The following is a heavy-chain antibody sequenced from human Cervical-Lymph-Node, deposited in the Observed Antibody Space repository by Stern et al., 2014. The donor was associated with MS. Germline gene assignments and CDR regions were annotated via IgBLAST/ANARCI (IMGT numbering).Heavy chain of an antibody. CDR3: TRAVFCSGGSCYSYFHYYGMDV. D-gene: IGHD2-15*01. CDR1: RLTFSSYG. J-gene: IGHJ6*02. CDR2: ISYDGGKK. V-gene: IGHV3-30*03. Sequence: VQLGESGGGVVQPGRSLRLSCTASRLTFSSYGMHWVRQAPGKGLEWVAVISYDGGKKYYADSVKGRFTISRDNSKNSLYLQMNSLRAEDTAVYSCTRAVFCSGGSCYSYFHYYGMDVWGQGTTVTVSS.